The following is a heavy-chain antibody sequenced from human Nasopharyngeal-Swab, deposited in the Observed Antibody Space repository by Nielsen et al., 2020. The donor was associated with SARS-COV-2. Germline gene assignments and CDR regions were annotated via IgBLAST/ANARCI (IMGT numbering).Heavy chain of an antibody. V-gene: IGHV1-3*01. CDR2: INAGNGNT. CDR3: ARDFLRSSSCWYSRYDAFDI. J-gene: IGHJ3*02. Sequence: WVRQAPGQRLEWMGWINAGNGNTKYSQKFQGRVTITRDTSASTAYMELSSLRSEDTAVYYCARDFLRSSSCWYSRYDAFDIWGQGTMVTVSS. D-gene: IGHD6-19*01.